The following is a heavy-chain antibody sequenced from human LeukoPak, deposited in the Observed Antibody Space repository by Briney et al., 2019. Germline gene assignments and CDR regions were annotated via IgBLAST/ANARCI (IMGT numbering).Heavy chain of an antibody. CDR2: IWYDGSNK. J-gene: IGHJ6*01. V-gene: IGHV3-33*01. CDR3: ARLNEPAAPIPYYYDYGMDV. D-gene: IGHD2-2*01. CDR1: GFTFSSYG. Sequence: GGSLRLSCAASGFTFSSYGMHWVRQAPGKGLEWVAVIWYDGSNKYYADSVKGRFTISRDNSKNTLYLQMNSLRAEDTAVYYCARLNEPAAPIPYYYDYGMDVWGQGTTVSVSS.